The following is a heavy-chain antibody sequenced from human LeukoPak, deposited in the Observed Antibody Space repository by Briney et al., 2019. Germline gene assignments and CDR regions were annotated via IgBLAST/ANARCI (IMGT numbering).Heavy chain of an antibody. CDR2: IYTSGST. D-gene: IGHD3-10*01. Sequence: SETLSLTCTVSGDSISSNYWSWIRQPAGKGLEWIGRIYTSGSTNYNPSLKSRVTMSVDTSKNQFSLKLSSVTAADTAVYYCARDVRRAYYGSGSSYWFDPWGQGTLVTVSS. V-gene: IGHV4-4*07. J-gene: IGHJ5*02. CDR3: ARDVRRAYYGSGSSYWFDP. CDR1: GDSISSNY.